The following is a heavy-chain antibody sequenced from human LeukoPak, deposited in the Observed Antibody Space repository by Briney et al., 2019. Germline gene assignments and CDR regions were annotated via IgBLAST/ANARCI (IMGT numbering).Heavy chain of an antibody. Sequence: SETLSLTCTVSGGSISSSSYYWGWIRQPPGKGLEWIGSIYYSGSTYYNPSLKSRVTISVDTSKNQFSLKLSSVTAADTAVYYCARGPTYSRSGNFDFWGQGTLVTVSS. CDR1: GGSISSSSYY. J-gene: IGHJ4*02. CDR3: ARGPTYSRSGNFDF. D-gene: IGHD6-6*01. CDR2: IYYSGST. V-gene: IGHV4-39*01.